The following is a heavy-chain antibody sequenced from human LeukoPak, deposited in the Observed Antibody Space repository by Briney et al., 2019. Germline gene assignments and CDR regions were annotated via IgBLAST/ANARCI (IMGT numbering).Heavy chain of an antibody. D-gene: IGHD4-17*01. V-gene: IGHV3-21*01. CDR2: ISGRSSFI. CDR3: AREPTTVTTDASFDY. J-gene: IGHJ4*02. CDR1: GFTFSDYS. Sequence: GGSLRLSCAASGFTFSDYSMNWVRQAPGKGLEWVSSISGRSSFIYYADSVKGRFTISRDNAKNPLYLQMNSLRAEDTAVYYCAREPTTVTTDASFDYWGQGTLVTVSS.